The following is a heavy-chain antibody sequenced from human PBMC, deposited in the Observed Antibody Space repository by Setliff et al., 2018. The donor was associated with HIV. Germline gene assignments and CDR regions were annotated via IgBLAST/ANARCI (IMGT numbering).Heavy chain of an antibody. CDR2: VYYNGDT. CDR1: DFSIRATSYY. CDR3: ASRVYYYDSSGYLREEGFDP. D-gene: IGHD3-22*01. V-gene: IGHV4-39*01. J-gene: IGHJ5*02. Sequence: PSETLSLTCTVSDFSIRATSYYWGWIRQAPGQALQNIGSVYYNGDTNYNPSLKSRVTISVDTSKNQFSLKLTSVTGADTATYYCASRVYYYDSSGYLREEGFDPWGQGTLVTVSS.